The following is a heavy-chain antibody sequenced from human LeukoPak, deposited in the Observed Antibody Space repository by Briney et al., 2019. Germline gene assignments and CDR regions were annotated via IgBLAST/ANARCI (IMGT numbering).Heavy chain of an antibody. CDR3: AKGLWYYYDSSGYVDY. Sequence: GRSLRLSCAASGFTFSSYGMHWVRQAPGKGLEWVAVISYDGSNKYYADSVKGRFTISRDNSKNTLYLQMNSLRAEDTAVYYCAKGLWYYYDSSGYVDYWGQGTLVTVSP. CDR2: ISYDGSNK. CDR1: GFTFSSYG. J-gene: IGHJ4*02. D-gene: IGHD3-22*01. V-gene: IGHV3-30*18.